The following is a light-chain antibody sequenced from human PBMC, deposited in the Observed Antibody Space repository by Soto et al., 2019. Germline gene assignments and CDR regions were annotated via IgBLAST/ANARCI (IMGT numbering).Light chain of an antibody. CDR2: STS. V-gene: IGLV7-43*01. Sequence: QAVVTQEPSLTVSPGGTVTLTCASSTGAVTSGYYPNWFQQKPGQAPRALLYSTSNKHSWTPARFSGSLLGGKAALTLSGVQPEDEAEYYCLLYHGGTDYVFGTGTKVTVL. J-gene: IGLJ1*01. CDR1: TGAVTSGYY. CDR3: LLYHGGTDYV.